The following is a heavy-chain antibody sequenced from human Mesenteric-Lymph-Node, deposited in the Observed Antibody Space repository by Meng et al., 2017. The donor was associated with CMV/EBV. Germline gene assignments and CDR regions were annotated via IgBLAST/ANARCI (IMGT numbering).Heavy chain of an antibody. CDR1: GYIFSGYY. V-gene: IGHV1-2*02. CDR3: VWAGWDERSCYCPDF. J-gene: IGHJ4*02. CDR2: INPNSGGP. D-gene: IGHD3-22*01. Sequence: ASAKVSCKASGYIFSGYYMNWVRQAAGQGLEWMGWINPNSGGPIYPQKFQGRVTMTRDTSISTYYMELSSLRPDDTAIYYCVWAGWDERSCYCPDFWGQGTLVTVSS.